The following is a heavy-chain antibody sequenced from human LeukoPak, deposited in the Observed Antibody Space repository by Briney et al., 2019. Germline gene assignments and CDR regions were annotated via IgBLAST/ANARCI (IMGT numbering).Heavy chain of an antibody. D-gene: IGHD3-10*01. J-gene: IGHJ4*02. CDR1: GFTFSSYW. CDR3: ARGSYPYYFDY. V-gene: IGHV3-74*01. CDR2: IHNDGSST. Sequence: GGSLRLSCGASGFTFSSYWMHWVRQAPGKGLVWVSRIHNDGSSTIYADSVRGRFTISRDNAKKTLYLQMNGLRAEDTSVYFCARGSYPYYFDYWGQGTLVTVSS.